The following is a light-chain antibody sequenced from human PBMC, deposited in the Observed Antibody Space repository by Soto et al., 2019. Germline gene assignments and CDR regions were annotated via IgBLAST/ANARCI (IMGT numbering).Light chain of an antibody. CDR1: QSISRH. Sequence: DIQMTQSPSSLSASVGDRVSITCRASQSISRHLNWYQQKPGKAPKLLIYDATSLQSGVPSRFGGSGSGTDFTLIISSLQPEDLATYSCQQSYSMPFTFGPGTKVDVK. CDR3: QQSYSMPFT. CDR2: DAT. V-gene: IGKV1-39*01. J-gene: IGKJ3*01.